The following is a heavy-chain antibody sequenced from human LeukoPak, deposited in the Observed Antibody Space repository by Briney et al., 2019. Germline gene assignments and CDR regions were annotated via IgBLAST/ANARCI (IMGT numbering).Heavy chain of an antibody. J-gene: IGHJ4*02. D-gene: IGHD4-17*01. V-gene: IGHV3-7*01. Sequence: GGSLRLSCAASGFTFNWMTWVRQAPGKGLEWVANIKQDGSEKYYVDSVKGRFTISRDDAKNLLYLDMNSLRAEDTAVYYCARGHTAVTRHFDFWGQGTLVTVSS. CDR2: IKQDGSEK. CDR3: ARGHTAVTRHFDF. CDR1: GFTFNW.